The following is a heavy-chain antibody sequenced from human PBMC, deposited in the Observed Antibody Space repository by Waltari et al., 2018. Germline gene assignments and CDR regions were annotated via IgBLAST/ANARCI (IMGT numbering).Heavy chain of an antibody. CDR1: GGSISSSSYY. Sequence: QLQLQESGPGLVKPSETLSLTCPVSGGSISSSSYYWGWFRQPPGKGLEWIGSIYYSGSTYYNPSLKSRVTISVDTSKNQFSLKLSSVTAADTAVYYCARRRVGATTRFDYWGQGTLVTVSS. V-gene: IGHV4-39*07. J-gene: IGHJ4*02. D-gene: IGHD1-26*01. CDR2: IYYSGST. CDR3: ARRRVGATTRFDY.